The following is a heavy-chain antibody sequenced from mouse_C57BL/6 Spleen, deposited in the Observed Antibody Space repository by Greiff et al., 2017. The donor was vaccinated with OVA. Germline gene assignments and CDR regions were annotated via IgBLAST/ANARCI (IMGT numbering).Heavy chain of an antibody. V-gene: IGHV2-2*01. CDR1: GFSFTSYG. Sequence: QVQLKQSGPGLVQPSQSLSITCTVSGFSFTSYGVHWVRQSPGKGLEWLGVIWSGGSTDYNAAFISRLSISKDNSKSQVFFKMNSLQADDTAIYYCARGAYYSNYYFDYWGQGTTLTVSS. CDR2: IWSGGST. CDR3: ARGAYYSNYYFDY. D-gene: IGHD2-5*01. J-gene: IGHJ2*01.